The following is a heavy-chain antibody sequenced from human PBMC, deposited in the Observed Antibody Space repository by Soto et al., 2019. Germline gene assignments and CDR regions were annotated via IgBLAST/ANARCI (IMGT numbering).Heavy chain of an antibody. CDR2: INPNSGGT. Sequence: QVQLVQSGAEVKKPGASVKVSCKASGYTFTGYYMHWVRQAPGQGLEWMGWINPNSGGTNYAQKFQGRVTMTRDTSISTAYMELSRLRSDDTAVYYCARVVAVAGTRGAFDPWGQGTLVTVSS. CDR1: GYTFTGYY. CDR3: ARVVAVAGTRGAFDP. J-gene: IGHJ5*02. V-gene: IGHV1-2*02. D-gene: IGHD6-19*01.